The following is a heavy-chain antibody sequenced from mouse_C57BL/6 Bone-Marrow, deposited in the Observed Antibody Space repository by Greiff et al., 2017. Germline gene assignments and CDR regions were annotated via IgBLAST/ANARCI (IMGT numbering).Heavy chain of an antibody. CDR3: SRCRWGFAY. J-gene: IGHJ3*01. D-gene: IGHD2-3*01. CDR1: GYTFTSYW. CDR2: IYPNNGST. Sequence: QVQLQQPGAELVKPGASVKLSCKASGYTFTSYWMHWVKQRPGQGLEWIGMIYPNNGSTNYNEKFKSKATLTVDKSSSTAYMQLSSLTSEDSAVYYCSRCRWGFAYWGQGTLVTVSA. V-gene: IGHV1-64*01.